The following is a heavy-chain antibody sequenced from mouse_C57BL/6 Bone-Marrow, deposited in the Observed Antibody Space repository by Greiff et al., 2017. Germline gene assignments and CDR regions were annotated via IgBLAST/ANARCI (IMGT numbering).Heavy chain of an antibody. CDR2: IFPGSGST. V-gene: IGHV1-75*01. J-gene: IGHJ1*03. Sequence: QVQLKQSGPELVKPGASVKISCKASGYTFTDYYINWVQQRPGQGLEWIGWIFPGSGSTYYNEKFKGKATLTVDKSSSTDYMLLSSLTSEDSAVYFCARVYYGSSPRCWYFDVWGTGTTVTVSS. CDR3: ARVYYGSSPRCWYFDV. CDR1: GYTFTDYY. D-gene: IGHD1-1*01.